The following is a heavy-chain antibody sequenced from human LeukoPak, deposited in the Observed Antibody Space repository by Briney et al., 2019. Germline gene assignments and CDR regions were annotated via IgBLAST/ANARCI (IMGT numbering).Heavy chain of an antibody. CDR2: ISYDGSHM. D-gene: IGHD6-19*01. CDR1: GFAFSDYG. CDR3: AKSNSGWYVPPSD. Sequence: RRSLRLSCAVSGFAFSDYGMHWVRQAPGKGLEWVAVISYDGSHMYYADSVKGRFTISRDNSKNTLYLQMNSLRAEDTAVYYCAKSNSGWYVPPSDWGQGTLVTVSS. V-gene: IGHV3-30*18. J-gene: IGHJ4*02.